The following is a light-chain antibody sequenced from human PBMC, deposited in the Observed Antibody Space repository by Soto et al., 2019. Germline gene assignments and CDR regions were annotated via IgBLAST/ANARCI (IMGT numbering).Light chain of an antibody. CDR1: SSNIGNNY. CDR2: DTN. V-gene: IGLV1-51*01. Sequence: QSVLTQPPSVYMAPGQKVTISCSGTSSNIGNNYVSWFQQLPGTGPKLLIYDTNKRPSGTPDRFSGSKSGTSATLGITGLQTGDEADYYCGTWDNSLRAYVFGTGTKVTVL. CDR3: GTWDNSLRAYV. J-gene: IGLJ1*01.